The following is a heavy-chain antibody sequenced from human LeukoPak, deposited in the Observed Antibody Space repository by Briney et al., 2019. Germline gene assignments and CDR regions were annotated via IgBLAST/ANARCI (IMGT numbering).Heavy chain of an antibody. CDR3: ARDEYYYDSSGFGGRVTAIDY. Sequence: GGSLRLSCAASGFTFSSYGMHWVRQAPGKGLEWVAFIRYDGSNKYYADSVKGRFTISRDNSKNTLYLQMNSLRAEDTAVYYCARDEYYYDSSGFGGRVTAIDYWGQGTLVTVSS. J-gene: IGHJ4*02. V-gene: IGHV3-30*02. CDR1: GFTFSSYG. CDR2: IRYDGSNK. D-gene: IGHD3-22*01.